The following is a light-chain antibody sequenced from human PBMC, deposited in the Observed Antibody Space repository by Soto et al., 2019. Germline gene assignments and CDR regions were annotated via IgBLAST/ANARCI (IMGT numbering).Light chain of an antibody. CDR1: QSVSSN. CDR3: QQYNNWPPIT. CDR2: GAS. Sequence: MTQSPSTLSASVGDRVTITCRASQSVSSNLAWYQQKPGQAPRLLIYGASTRATGIPARFSGSGSGTEFTLTISSLQSEDFAVYYCQQYNNWPPITFGQGTRLE. V-gene: IGKV3-15*01. J-gene: IGKJ5*01.